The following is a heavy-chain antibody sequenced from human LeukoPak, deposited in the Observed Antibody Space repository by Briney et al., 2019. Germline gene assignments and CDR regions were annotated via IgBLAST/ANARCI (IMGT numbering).Heavy chain of an antibody. CDR3: AREIDFPGGLRIDF. J-gene: IGHJ4*02. CDR2: IYVSGST. D-gene: IGHD3/OR15-3a*01. CDR1: GVSMSSYY. Sequence: PSETLSLTCSISGVSMSSYYWNWIRKPAGKGLEWIGRIYVSGSTSYNPSLRSRVTMSIDTSKNQFSLNLNSVTAAGTAVYYCAREIDFPGGLRIDFWGQGILVTASS. V-gene: IGHV4-4*07.